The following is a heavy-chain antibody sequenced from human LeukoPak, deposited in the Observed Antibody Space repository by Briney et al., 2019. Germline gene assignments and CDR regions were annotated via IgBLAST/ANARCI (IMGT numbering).Heavy chain of an antibody. CDR3: ARCYGSGSIYDAFDI. CDR1: GGTFSSYA. CDR2: IIPIFGTA. J-gene: IGHJ3*02. V-gene: IGHV1-69*13. Sequence: GASVKVSCKASGGTFSSYAISWVRQAPGQGLEWMGGIIPIFGTANYAQKFQGRVTITADESTSTAYMELSSLRSEDTAVYYCARCYGSGSIYDAFDIWGQGTMVTVSS. D-gene: IGHD3-10*01.